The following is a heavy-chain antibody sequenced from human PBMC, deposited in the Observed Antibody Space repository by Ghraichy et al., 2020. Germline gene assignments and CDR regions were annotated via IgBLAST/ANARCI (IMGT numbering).Heavy chain of an antibody. J-gene: IGHJ4*02. Sequence: GGSLRLSCAASGFTFDDYAMHWVRQAPGKGLEWVSLISWDGGSTYYADSVKGRFTISRDNSKNSLYLQMNSLRAEDTALYYCAKDTSSGSYLFDYWGQGTLVTVSS. D-gene: IGHD1-26*01. V-gene: IGHV3-43D*03. CDR1: GFTFDDYA. CDR3: AKDTSSGSYLFDY. CDR2: ISWDGGST.